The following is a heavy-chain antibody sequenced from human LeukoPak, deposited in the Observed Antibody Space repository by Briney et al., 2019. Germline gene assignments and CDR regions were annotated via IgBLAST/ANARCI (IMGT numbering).Heavy chain of an antibody. CDR2: IKSKTDGGTT. CDR3: AKDLSEYSGSPNLDY. CDR1: GFTFSNAW. V-gene: IGHV3-15*01. J-gene: IGHJ4*02. Sequence: GGSLRLSCAASGFTFSNAWMSWVRQAPGKGLEWVGRIKSKTDGGTTDYAAPVKGRFTISRDDSKNTLYLQMNSLRAEGTAVYYCAKDLSEYSGSPNLDYWGQGTLVTVSS. D-gene: IGHD1-26*01.